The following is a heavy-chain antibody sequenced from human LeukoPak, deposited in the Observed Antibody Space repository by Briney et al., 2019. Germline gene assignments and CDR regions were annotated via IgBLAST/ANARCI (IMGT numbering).Heavy chain of an antibody. CDR1: GGSFSGYY. J-gene: IGHJ4*02. Sequence: PSETLSLTCAVYGGSFSGYYWSWIRQPPGKGLEWIGEINHSGSTNYNPSLKSRVTISVDTSKNQFSLKLSSVTAADTAVYYCASGGWLHQKVFDYWGQGTLVTVSS. CDR3: ASGGWLHQKVFDY. CDR2: INHSGST. V-gene: IGHV4-34*01. D-gene: IGHD5-24*01.